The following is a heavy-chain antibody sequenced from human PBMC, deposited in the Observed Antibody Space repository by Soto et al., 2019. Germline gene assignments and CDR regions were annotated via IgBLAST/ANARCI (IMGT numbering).Heavy chain of an antibody. CDR3: SSLYGSGSYFGYYYGMDV. J-gene: IGHJ6*02. CDR1: GFTFSDYY. CDR2: ISSSGSTI. Sequence: QVQLVESGGGLVKPGGSLRLSCAASGFTFSDYYMSWIRQAPGKGLEWVSYISSSGSTIYYADSVKGRFTISRDNAKNSLYLQMNSRRAEDTAVYYCSSLYGSGSYFGYYYGMDVWGQGTTVTVSS. D-gene: IGHD3-10*01. V-gene: IGHV3-11*01.